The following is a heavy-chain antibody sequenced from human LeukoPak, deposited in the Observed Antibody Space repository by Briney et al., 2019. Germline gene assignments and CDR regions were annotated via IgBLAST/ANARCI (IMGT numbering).Heavy chain of an antibody. CDR1: GFTFSSYA. CDR3: ANGPLVHAPYYFDY. D-gene: IGHD1-26*01. V-gene: IGHV3-23*01. CDR2: ISGSGGST. Sequence: PGGSLRLSCAASGFTFSSYAMSWVRQAPRKGLEWVSAISGSGGSTHYADSVKGRFTISRDNSKNTLYLQMNSLRAEDTAVYYCANGPLVHAPYYFDYWGQGTLVTVSS. J-gene: IGHJ4*02.